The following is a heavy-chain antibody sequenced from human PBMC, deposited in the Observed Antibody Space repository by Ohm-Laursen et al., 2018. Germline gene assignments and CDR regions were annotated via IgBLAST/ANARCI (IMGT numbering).Heavy chain of an antibody. J-gene: IGHJ4*02. D-gene: IGHD3-22*01. CDR3: ARSVGGPYDSSHFDY. Sequence: GSLRLSCSASGFTFRNYAMSWVRQAPGKGLEWVSSISDNGGSTWYADSVKGRFTISRDNSKNALYLQINSLSADDTAVYYCARSVGGPYDSSHFDYWGQGTLVTVSS. CDR2: ISDNGGST. CDR1: GFTFRNYA. V-gene: IGHV3-23*01.